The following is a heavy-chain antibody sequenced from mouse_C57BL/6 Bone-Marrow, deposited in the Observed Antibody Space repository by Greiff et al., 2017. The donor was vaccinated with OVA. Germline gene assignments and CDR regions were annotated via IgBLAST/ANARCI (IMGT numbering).Heavy chain of an antibody. CDR3: ARGIAY. Sequence: VQLKESGGDLVKPGGSLKLSCAASGFTFSSYGMSWVRQTPDKRLEWVATISSGGSYTYYPDSVKGRFTISRDNAKNTLYLQMSSLKSEDTAMYYCARGIAYWGQGTLVTVSA. V-gene: IGHV5-6*01. CDR1: GFTFSSYG. J-gene: IGHJ3*01. CDR2: ISSGGSYT.